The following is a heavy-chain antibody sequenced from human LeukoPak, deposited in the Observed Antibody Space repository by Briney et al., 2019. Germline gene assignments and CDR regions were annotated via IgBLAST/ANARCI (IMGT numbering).Heavy chain of an antibody. J-gene: IGHJ4*02. D-gene: IGHD6-19*01. CDR3: AKDKVAVALKYYFDY. CDR1: GFPVSSYY. V-gene: IGHV3-53*05. CDR2: IYIGGRT. Sequence: GGSLRLSCAASGFPVSSYYISWVRQAPGKGLEWVSVIYIGGRTYYADSVTGRFIISRDNSKNTLYLQMNSLRAEDTAVYYCAKDKVAVALKYYFDYWGQGTLVTVSS.